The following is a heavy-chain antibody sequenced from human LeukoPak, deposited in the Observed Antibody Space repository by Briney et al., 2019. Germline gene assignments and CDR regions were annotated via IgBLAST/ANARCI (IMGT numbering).Heavy chain of an antibody. J-gene: IGHJ6*02. CDR1: GFTFDDYA. V-gene: IGHV3-9*01. Sequence: GGSLRLSCAASGFTFDDYALHWVRQAPGKGLEWVSGISWNSGSIGYADSVKGRFTISRDNAKNSLYLQMNSLRAEDTALYYCAKVVLPENLGSGSYGYGMDVWGQGTTVTVSS. CDR2: ISWNSGSI. D-gene: IGHD3-10*01. CDR3: AKVVLPENLGSGSYGYGMDV.